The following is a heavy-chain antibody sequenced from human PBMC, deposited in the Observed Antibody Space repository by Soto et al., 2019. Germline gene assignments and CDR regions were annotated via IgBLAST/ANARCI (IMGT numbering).Heavy chain of an antibody. CDR1: GGTFSSYA. D-gene: IGHD1-20*01. CDR2: IIPISGTA. Sequence: GASVKVSCKASGGTFSSYAISWVRQAPGQGLEWMGGIIPISGTANYAQKFQGRVTITADESTSTAYMELSSLRSEDTAVYYCARGYNWNDWVRHDAFDIWGQGTMVTVSS. CDR3: ARGYNWNDWVRHDAFDI. J-gene: IGHJ3*02. V-gene: IGHV1-69*13.